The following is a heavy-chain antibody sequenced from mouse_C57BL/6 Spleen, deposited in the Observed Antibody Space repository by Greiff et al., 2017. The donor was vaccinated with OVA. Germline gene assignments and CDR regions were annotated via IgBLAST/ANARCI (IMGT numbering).Heavy chain of an antibody. J-gene: IGHJ1*03. CDR2: ISSGSSNI. Sequence: EVKLVASGGGLVKPGGSLKLSCAASGFTFSDYGMHWVRQAPEKGLEWVAYISSGSSNIYYADTVKGRFTISRDNAKNTLFLQMTILRSEDTAMYYCARGGYYTNYGGYFDVWGTGTTVTVSS. D-gene: IGHD2-5*01. CDR3: ARGGYYTNYGGYFDV. CDR1: GFTFSDYG. V-gene: IGHV5-17*01.